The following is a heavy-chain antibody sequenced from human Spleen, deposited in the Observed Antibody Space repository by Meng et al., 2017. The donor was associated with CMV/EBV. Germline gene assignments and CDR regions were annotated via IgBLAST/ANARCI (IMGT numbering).Heavy chain of an antibody. D-gene: IGHD2-2*01. Sequence: SGYTFTSYGISWVRQAPGQGLEWMGWISAYNGNTNYAQKLQGRVTMTTDTSTSTAYMELRSLRSDDTAVYYCARDYCSSTSCYLDYWGQGTPVTVSS. CDR1: GYTFTSYG. CDR2: ISAYNGNT. CDR3: ARDYCSSTSCYLDY. V-gene: IGHV1-18*01. J-gene: IGHJ4*02.